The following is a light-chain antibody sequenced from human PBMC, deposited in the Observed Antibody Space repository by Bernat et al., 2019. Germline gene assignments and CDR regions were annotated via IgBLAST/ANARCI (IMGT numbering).Light chain of an antibody. CDR2: RDN. J-gene: IGLJ2*01. CDR3: QAWDSSAGF. V-gene: IGLV3-1*01. CDR1: KLGNKF. Sequence: SSELTQPPSVSVSPGQIARITCSGEKLGNKFTCWYQQKSGQSPVVLIYRDNIRPSGISERFSASHSGNTATLTIIGTQPTDEADYYCQAWDSSAGFFGGGTKLTVL.